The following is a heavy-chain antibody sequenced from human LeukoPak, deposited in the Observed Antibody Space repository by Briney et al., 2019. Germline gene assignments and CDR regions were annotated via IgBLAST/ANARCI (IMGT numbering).Heavy chain of an antibody. Sequence: EASVKVSCKASGYTFTSYGISWVRQAPGQGLEWMGWISPYSGNTKYALKVQGRVTMTTDTSTSTAYMELRSLRSDDTAVYYCAREYCSSTSCYFPDYWGQGTLVTVSS. D-gene: IGHD2-2*01. CDR3: AREYCSSTSCYFPDY. CDR2: ISPYSGNT. CDR1: GYTFTSYG. J-gene: IGHJ4*02. V-gene: IGHV1-18*01.